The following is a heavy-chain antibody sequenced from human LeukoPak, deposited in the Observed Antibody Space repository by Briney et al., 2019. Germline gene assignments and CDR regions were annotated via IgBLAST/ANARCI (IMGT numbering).Heavy chain of an antibody. V-gene: IGHV4-34*01. Sequence: SETLSLTCAVYGSSFSGYYWSWIRQPPGKGLEWLGEINHSGSTNYNPSLKSRVTISVDTSKNQFSLKLSSVTAADTAVYYCARGGVVVVPAAMRHFDYWGQGTLVTVSS. J-gene: IGHJ4*02. CDR1: GSSFSGYY. CDR2: INHSGST. D-gene: IGHD2-2*01. CDR3: ARGGVVVVPAAMRHFDY.